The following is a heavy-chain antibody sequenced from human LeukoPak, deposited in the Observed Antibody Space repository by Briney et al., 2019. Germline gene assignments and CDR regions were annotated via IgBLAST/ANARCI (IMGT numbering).Heavy chain of an antibody. D-gene: IGHD3-22*01. V-gene: IGHV3-74*01. J-gene: IGHJ4*02. CDR2: IDTDGSST. CDR1: GFTFENYW. CDR3: ARENYYDYSGYYYLEY. Sequence: GGSLRLSCAASGFTFENYWMHWVRQAPGKGLVWVSRIDTDGSSTNYADSVKGRFTISRDNAKNTVYLQMNSLRAEDTAVYYCARENYYDYSGYYYLEYWGQGTLVTVSS.